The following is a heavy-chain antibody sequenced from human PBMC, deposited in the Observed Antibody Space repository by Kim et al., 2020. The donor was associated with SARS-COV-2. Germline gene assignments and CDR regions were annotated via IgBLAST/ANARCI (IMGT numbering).Heavy chain of an antibody. CDR2: IYYSWST. CDR1: GGSISSYY. V-gene: IGHV4-59*08. Sequence: SETLSLTCTVSGGSISSYYWSWIRQPPGKGLEWIGYIYYSWSTNYNPSLKSRVTITVYTSKNQFTLNLSSVTVADTAVYYCSRPYYDILTGYYPYYFDYWGQGILVTVSS. J-gene: IGHJ4*02. D-gene: IGHD3-9*01. CDR3: SRPYYDILTGYYPYYFDY.